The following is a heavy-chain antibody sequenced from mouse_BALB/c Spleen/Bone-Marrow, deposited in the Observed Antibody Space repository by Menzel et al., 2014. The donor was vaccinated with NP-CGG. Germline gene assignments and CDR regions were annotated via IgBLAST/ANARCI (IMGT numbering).Heavy chain of an antibody. D-gene: IGHD3-2*01. CDR3: ARLDSSGSNYFDY. J-gene: IGHJ2*01. V-gene: IGHV5-9-4*01. Sequence: EVKLVESGGGLVKPGGSLKLACAASGFSFSTYAMSWVRQSPEKRLEWAATINSGGSYTYYPDTVTGRFTISRDNAKNTLYLEMSSLRSEDAAMYYCARLDSSGSNYFDYWGQGTTLTVSS. CDR2: INSGGSYT. CDR1: GFSFSTYA.